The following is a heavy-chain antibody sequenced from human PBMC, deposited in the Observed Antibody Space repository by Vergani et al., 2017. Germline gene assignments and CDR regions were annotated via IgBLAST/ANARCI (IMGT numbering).Heavy chain of an antibody. D-gene: IGHD3-10*01. J-gene: IGHJ6*02. Sequence: EVQLVESGGGLVQPGGSLRLSCAASGFTFDDYAMHWVRQAPGKGLEWVSGISWNSGSIGYADSVKGRFTISRDNAKNSLYLQMNSLRAEDTALYYCAKEVTRYYYGMDVWGQGTTVTVSS. V-gene: IGHV3-9*01. CDR1: GFTFDDYA. CDR3: AKEVTRYYYGMDV. CDR2: ISWNSGSI.